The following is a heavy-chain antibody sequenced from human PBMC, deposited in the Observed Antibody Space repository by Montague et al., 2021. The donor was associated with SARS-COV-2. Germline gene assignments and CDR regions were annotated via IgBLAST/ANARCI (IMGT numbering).Heavy chain of an antibody. CDR3: ARVHYYTGYVDS. V-gene: IGHV4-59*01. CDR1: GGSMRDYY. CDR2: IYYSGST. D-gene: IGHD3-22*01. J-gene: IGHJ4*02. Sequence: SETLSLTCTVSGGSMRDYYWSWIRQPPGEGLEWIGYIYYSGSTDYNPSLNSRVTLLLDTSKNQFSLNLRSVTAADTAFYYCARVHYYTGYVDSWGQGTLVSVSS.